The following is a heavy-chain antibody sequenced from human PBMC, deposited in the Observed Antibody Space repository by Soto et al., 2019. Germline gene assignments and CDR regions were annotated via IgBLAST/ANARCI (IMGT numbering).Heavy chain of an antibody. Sequence: PGGSLRLSCTASGFTFGDYAMSWFRQAPGKGLVWVGFIRSKAYGGTTEYAASVKGRFTISRDDSKSIAYLQMNSLKTEDTAVYYCNIGRRDYDILSLYYGMDVWGQGTTVTVSS. D-gene: IGHD3-9*01. V-gene: IGHV3-49*03. CDR3: NIGRRDYDILSLYYGMDV. CDR2: IRSKAYGGTT. CDR1: GFTFGDYA. J-gene: IGHJ6*02.